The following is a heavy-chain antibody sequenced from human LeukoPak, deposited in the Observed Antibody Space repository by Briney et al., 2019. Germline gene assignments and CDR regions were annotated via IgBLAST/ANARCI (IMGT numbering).Heavy chain of an antibody. CDR1: GYTFTGYY. J-gene: IGHJ2*01. CDR3: ARGIEYYYDSRRALWYFDL. V-gene: IGHV1-2*02. CDR2: INPNSGGT. Sequence: ASVKVSCKASGYTFTGYYMHWVRQAPGQGLEWMGWINPNSGGTNYAQKFQGRVTMTRDTSISTAYMELSRLRSDDTAVYYCARGIEYYYDSRRALWYFDLWGRGTLVTVSS. D-gene: IGHD3-22*01.